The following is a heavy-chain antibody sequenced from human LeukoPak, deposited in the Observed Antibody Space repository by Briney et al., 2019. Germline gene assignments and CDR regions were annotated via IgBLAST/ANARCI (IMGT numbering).Heavy chain of an antibody. Sequence: GESLRISCKASGYRFPSYWITWVRQMPGKGLEWMGIIYPADSDTRYSPSFQGQVTISVDRSISTAYLQWSSLEASDTAIYYCARLSSNRHPLEFWGQGTLVTVSS. CDR3: ARLSSNRHPLEF. CDR1: GYRFPSYW. V-gene: IGHV5-51*01. J-gene: IGHJ3*01. CDR2: IYPADSDT. D-gene: IGHD1-14*01.